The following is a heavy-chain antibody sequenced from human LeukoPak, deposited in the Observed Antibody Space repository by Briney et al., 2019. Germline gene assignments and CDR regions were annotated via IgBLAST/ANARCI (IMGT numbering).Heavy chain of an antibody. Sequence: PGGSLRLSCAASGFTFSSYWMGWVRQAPGKGLEWVSYISSSSSTIYYADSVKGRFTISRDNAKNSLYLQMNSLRDEDTAVYYCAKTFYGDDYYYYGMDVWGQGTTVTVSS. D-gene: IGHD4-17*01. CDR3: AKTFYGDDYYYYGMDV. V-gene: IGHV3-48*02. J-gene: IGHJ6*02. CDR2: ISSSSSTI. CDR1: GFTFSSYW.